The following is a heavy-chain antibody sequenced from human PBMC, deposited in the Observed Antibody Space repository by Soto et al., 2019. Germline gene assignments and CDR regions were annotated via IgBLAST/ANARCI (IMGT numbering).Heavy chain of an antibody. CDR2: INGDGSTT. J-gene: IGHJ4*02. CDR3: ARDYISGTPNY. V-gene: IGHV3-74*01. D-gene: IGHD6-19*01. CDR1: GFTFSNWW. Sequence: LRLSCAASGFTFSNWWMHWVRQTPGRGLVWVSHINGDGSTTNYADSVKGRFTISRDNAKNTLYLQTNSLRVEDTGVYYCARDYISGTPNYWGQGTLVTVSS.